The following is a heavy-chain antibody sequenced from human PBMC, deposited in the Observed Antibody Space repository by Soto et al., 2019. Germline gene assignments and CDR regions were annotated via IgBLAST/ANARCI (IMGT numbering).Heavy chain of an antibody. CDR3: AKGVAWNYNYYYGMEV. J-gene: IGHJ6*01. Sequence: PGGSLRLSCAASGFTFSSYGMHWVRRAPGKGLEWVAVISYDGSNKYYADSVKGRFTISRDNSKNTLYLQMNSLRAEDTAVYYCAKGVAWNYNYYYGMEVWGQGTTVNVSS. V-gene: IGHV3-30*18. CDR2: ISYDGSNK. D-gene: IGHD1-1*01. CDR1: GFTFSSYG.